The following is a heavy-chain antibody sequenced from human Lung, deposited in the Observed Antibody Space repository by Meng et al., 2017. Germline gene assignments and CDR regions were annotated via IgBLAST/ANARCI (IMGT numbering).Heavy chain of an antibody. D-gene: IGHD4-11*01. Sequence: QAQLQQWGAGLLKPSETLSLTCVVSGWSFSDYYWSWIRQPPGKGLEWIGEINHSGSTNYNPSLESRATISVDTSQNNLSLKLSSVTAADSAVYYCARGPTTMAHDFDYWGQGTLVTVSS. CDR3: ARGPTTMAHDFDY. CDR2: INHSGST. V-gene: IGHV4-34*01. J-gene: IGHJ4*02. CDR1: GWSFSDYY.